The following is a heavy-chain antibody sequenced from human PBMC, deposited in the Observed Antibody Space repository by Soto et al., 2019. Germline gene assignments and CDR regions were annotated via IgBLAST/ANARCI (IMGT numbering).Heavy chain of an antibody. J-gene: IGHJ6*02. CDR3: ARATIFGVEKFKNYYYYGMDL. D-gene: IGHD3-3*01. Sequence: GGSLRLSCAASGFTVSSNYMSWVRQAPGKGLEWVSVIYSGGSTYYADSVKGRFTISRDNSKNTLYLQMNSLRAEDTAVYYCARATIFGVEKFKNYYYYGMDLRGQGTTVTVSS. CDR1: GFTVSSNY. CDR2: IYSGGST. V-gene: IGHV3-53*01.